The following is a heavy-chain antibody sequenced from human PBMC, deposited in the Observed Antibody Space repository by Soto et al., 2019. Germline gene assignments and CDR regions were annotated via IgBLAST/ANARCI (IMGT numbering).Heavy chain of an antibody. CDR2: RKNKADSYTT. V-gene: IGHV3-72*01. J-gene: IGHJ4*02. CDR1: GFTFSDHY. D-gene: IGHD3-10*01. Sequence: EVQLVESGGGLVQPGGSLRLSCAASGFTFSDHYMDWVRQAPGMGLEWVGRRKNKADSYTTEYAASVKGRFTISRDGSKNSLFLQMNSLKTEDTAVYYCTVWGSGNDFGAAWGQGILVTVSS. CDR3: TVWGSGNDFGAA.